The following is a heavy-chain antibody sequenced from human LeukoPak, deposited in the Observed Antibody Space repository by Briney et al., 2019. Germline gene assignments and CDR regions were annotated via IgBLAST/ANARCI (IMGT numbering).Heavy chain of an antibody. V-gene: IGHV3-30*18. CDR2: ISYDGSNK. CDR3: AKEGGGSYYVDYYYGMDV. J-gene: IGHJ6*02. CDR1: RFTFSTYG. Sequence: PGGSLRLSCAASRFTFSTYGMYWVRQAPGKGLEWVEGISYDGSNKYYADSVKGRFTISRDNSKNTLYLQMNSLRAEDTADYYCAKEGGGSYYVDYYYGMDVWGQGTTVTVSS. D-gene: IGHD1-26*01.